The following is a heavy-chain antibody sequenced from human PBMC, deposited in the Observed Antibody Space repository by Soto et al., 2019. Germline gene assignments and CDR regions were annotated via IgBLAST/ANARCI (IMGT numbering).Heavy chain of an antibody. CDR3: ARDSNDKRYMSLDYYYYYGMDV. J-gene: IGHJ6*02. Sequence: GGSLRLSCAASGFSFSDYDMHWVRQAPGKGLEWVAGIWYDGSNKYYADSVKGRFTISRDNSKNTLYLQMNSLRAEDTAVYYCARDSNDKRYMSLDYYYYYGMDVWGQGTTVTVSS. V-gene: IGHV3-33*08. CDR2: IWYDGSNK. CDR1: GFSFSDYD. D-gene: IGHD3-16*02.